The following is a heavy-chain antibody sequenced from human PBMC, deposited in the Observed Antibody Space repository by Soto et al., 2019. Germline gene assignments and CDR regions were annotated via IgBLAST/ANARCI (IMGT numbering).Heavy chain of an antibody. D-gene: IGHD3-22*01. CDR3: ARSWGYYYDSSGYYAPGY. Sequence: SETLSLTCAVSGGSISSGGYSWSWIRQPPGKGLEWIGYIYHSGSTYYNPSLKSRVTISVDTSKNQFSLKLSSVTAADTAVYYCARSWGYYYDSSGYYAPGYWGQGTLVTVSS. CDR1: GGSISSGGYS. V-gene: IGHV4-30-2*01. CDR2: IYHSGST. J-gene: IGHJ4*02.